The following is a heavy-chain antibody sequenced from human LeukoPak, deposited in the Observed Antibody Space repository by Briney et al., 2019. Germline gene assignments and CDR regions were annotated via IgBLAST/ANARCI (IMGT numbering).Heavy chain of an antibody. CDR3: ARVAYSSSWYIDY. J-gene: IGHJ4*02. V-gene: IGHV3-23*01. D-gene: IGHD6-13*01. Sequence: PGGSLRLSCAASGFTFRSYAMSWVRQVPGKGLEWVSVISGTGGSTYYADSVKGRFTISRDNSKNTLYVQMNSLRAEDTAVYYCARVAYSSSWYIDYWGQGTLVTVSS. CDR1: GFTFRSYA. CDR2: ISGTGGST.